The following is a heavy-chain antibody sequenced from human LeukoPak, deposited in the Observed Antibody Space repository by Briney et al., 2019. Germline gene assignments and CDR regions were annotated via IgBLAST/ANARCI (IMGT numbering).Heavy chain of an antibody. V-gene: IGHV1-18*01. Sequence: EASVKVSCKASGYTFTSYGISWVRQAPGQGLEWMGWISAYNGNTNYAQKLQGRLTMTTDTSTSTAYMELRSLRSDDTAVYYCARGAAAGTPAEYFQHWGQGTLVTVSS. J-gene: IGHJ1*01. CDR2: ISAYNGNT. D-gene: IGHD6-13*01. CDR1: GYTFTSYG. CDR3: ARGAAAGTPAEYFQH.